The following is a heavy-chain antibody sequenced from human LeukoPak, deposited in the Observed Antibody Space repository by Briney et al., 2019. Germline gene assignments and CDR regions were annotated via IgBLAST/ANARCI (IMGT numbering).Heavy chain of an antibody. J-gene: IGHJ3*02. CDR3: ARGPGYDILTGYDAFDI. D-gene: IGHD3-9*01. CDR1: GFTFSSYS. Sequence: GGSLRLSCAASGFTFSSYSMNWVRQAPGKGLEWVSYISSSSSTIYYADSVKGRFTISRDNAKNSLYLQMNSLRAEDTAVYYCARGPGYDILTGYDAFDIWGQGTMVTVSS. CDR2: ISSSSSTI. V-gene: IGHV3-48*04.